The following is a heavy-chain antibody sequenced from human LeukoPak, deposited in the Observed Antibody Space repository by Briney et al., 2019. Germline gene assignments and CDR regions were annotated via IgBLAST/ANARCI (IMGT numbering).Heavy chain of an antibody. D-gene: IGHD3-3*01. J-gene: IGHJ3*02. CDR2: IYYSGST. V-gene: IGHV4-39*01. Sequence: ASETLSLTCTVSGGSISSSSYYWGWIRQPPGKGLEWIGSIYYSGSTYYNPSHKSRVTISVDTSKNQFSLKLSSVTAADTAVYYCARYYDLGAFDIWGQGTMVTVSS. CDR1: GGSISSSSYY. CDR3: ARYYDLGAFDI.